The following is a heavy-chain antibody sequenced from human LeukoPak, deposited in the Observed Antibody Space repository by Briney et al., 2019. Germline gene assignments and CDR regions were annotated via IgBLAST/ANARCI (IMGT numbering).Heavy chain of an antibody. D-gene: IGHD6-13*01. CDR1: GYTFTGYY. Sequence: ASVRVSCTASGYTFTGYYMHWVRQAPGQGLEWMGRINPNSGGTNYAQKVKGRVTMTRDTSISTAYMELSRLRADDTAVYYCARGAQLGGAFNSWGEGTMVTDSS. J-gene: IGHJ3*01. CDR3: ARGAQLGGAFNS. V-gene: IGHV1-2*06. CDR2: INPNSGGT.